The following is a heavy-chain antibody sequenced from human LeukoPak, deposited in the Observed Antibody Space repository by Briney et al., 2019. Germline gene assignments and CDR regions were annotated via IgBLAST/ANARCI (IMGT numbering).Heavy chain of an antibody. CDR1: GFTSGSYA. J-gene: IGHJ4*02. CDR3: AKAPDYDILTGSYFDY. CDR2: SSGSGGKT. V-gene: IGHV3-23*01. Sequence: PGGSLRLSCAASGFTSGSYAMSWVRQAPGKGLEWVSGSSGSGGKTYYADSVKGRFTISRDNSKNTLYLQMNSLRAEDTAVYYCAKAPDYDILTGSYFDYWGQGTLVTVSS. D-gene: IGHD3-9*01.